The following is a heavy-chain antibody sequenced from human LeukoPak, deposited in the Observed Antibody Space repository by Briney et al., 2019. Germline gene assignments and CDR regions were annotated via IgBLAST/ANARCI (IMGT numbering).Heavy chain of an antibody. V-gene: IGHV3-53*01. CDR2: IYTAGST. CDR3: ARDRFVYCSSTSCYNPLDY. Sequence: GGSLRLSCAASGFTVSGNYMSWVRQAPGKGLEWVSVIYTAGSTYNADSVKGRFTISRDNAKNSLYLQMNSLRAEDTAVYYCARDRFVYCSSTSCYNPLDYWGQGTLVTVSS. J-gene: IGHJ4*02. CDR1: GFTVSGNY. D-gene: IGHD2-2*01.